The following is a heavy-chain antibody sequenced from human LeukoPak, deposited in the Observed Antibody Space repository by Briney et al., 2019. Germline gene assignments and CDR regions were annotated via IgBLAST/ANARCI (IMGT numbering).Heavy chain of an antibody. J-gene: IGHJ5*02. Sequence: SETLSLTCTVSGGSISSYYWSWIRQPPGKGLEWIGYIYTSGSTNYNPSLKSRVTLSVDTSKNQFSLKLSSVTAADTAVYYCARSSWYGGAHWFDPWGQGTLVTVSS. CDR1: GGSISSYY. CDR3: ARSSWYGGAHWFDP. V-gene: IGHV4-4*09. CDR2: IYTSGST. D-gene: IGHD6-13*01.